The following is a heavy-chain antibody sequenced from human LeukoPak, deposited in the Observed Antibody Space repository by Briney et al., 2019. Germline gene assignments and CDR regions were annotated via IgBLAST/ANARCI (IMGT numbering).Heavy chain of an antibody. Sequence: ASVKVSCKASGYTFTSYGISWVRRAPGQGLEWMGWISAYNGNTNYAQKLQGRVTMTTDTSTSTAYMELRSLRSDDTAVYYCARGPDYDFWSGYSNYYYMDVWGKGTTVTVSS. CDR1: GYTFTSYG. V-gene: IGHV1-18*01. CDR2: ISAYNGNT. J-gene: IGHJ6*03. D-gene: IGHD3-3*01. CDR3: ARGPDYDFWSGYSNYYYMDV.